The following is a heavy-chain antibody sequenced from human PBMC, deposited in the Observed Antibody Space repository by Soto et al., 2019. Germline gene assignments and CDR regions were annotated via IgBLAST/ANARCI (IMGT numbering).Heavy chain of an antibody. Sequence: ASVKVSCKASGYTLTSYAMHWVRQAPGQRLEWMGWINAGNGNTKYSQKFQGRVTITRDTSASTAYMELSSLRSEDTAVYYCARAGEPTIAAAYYYYYYMDVWGKGTTVTSP. CDR2: INAGNGNT. CDR1: GYTLTSYA. D-gene: IGHD6-13*01. J-gene: IGHJ6*03. V-gene: IGHV1-3*01. CDR3: ARAGEPTIAAAYYYYYYMDV.